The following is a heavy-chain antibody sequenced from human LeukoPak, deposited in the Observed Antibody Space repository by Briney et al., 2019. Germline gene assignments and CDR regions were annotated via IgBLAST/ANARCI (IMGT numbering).Heavy chain of an antibody. V-gene: IGHV4-34*01. D-gene: IGHD3-10*01. CDR2: VNHRGST. CDR1: GGSFSGYY. Sequence: SETLSLTCAVYGGSFSGYYWSWVRQPPGKGLEWIGDVNHRGSTNYNPSLKSRVTISVDTSKSQFSLRLSSVTAADTAVYYCARHLRGYTSSSASYYYMDVWGTGTTVTASS. CDR3: ARHLRGYTSSSASYYYMDV. J-gene: IGHJ6*03.